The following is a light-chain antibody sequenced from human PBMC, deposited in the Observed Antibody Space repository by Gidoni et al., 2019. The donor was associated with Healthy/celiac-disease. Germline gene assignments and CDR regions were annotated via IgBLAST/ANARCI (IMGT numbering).Light chain of an antibody. CDR2: DAS. Sequence: EFVLTQSPATLSLSPGESAPLSCRASQSVSSYLAWYQQKPGQAPRLLIYDASNRATGIPARFSGSGSGTDFTLTISSLEPEDFAVYYCQQRSNWYTFXQXTKLEIK. J-gene: IGKJ2*01. CDR3: QQRSNWYT. CDR1: QSVSSY. V-gene: IGKV3-11*01.